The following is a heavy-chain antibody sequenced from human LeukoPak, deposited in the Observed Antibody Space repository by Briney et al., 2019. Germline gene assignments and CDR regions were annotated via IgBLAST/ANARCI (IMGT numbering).Heavy chain of an antibody. CDR1: GYTFTSYY. CDR3: ARDRGYSYGYGWFDP. Sequence: ASVKVSCKASGYTFTSYYMHWVRQAPGQGLEWMGIFNPSGGSTSYAQKFQGRVTMTRDTSTSTVYMELSSLRSEDTAVYYCARDRGYSYGYGWFDPWGQGTLVTVSS. V-gene: IGHV1-46*01. CDR2: FNPSGGST. D-gene: IGHD5-18*01. J-gene: IGHJ5*02.